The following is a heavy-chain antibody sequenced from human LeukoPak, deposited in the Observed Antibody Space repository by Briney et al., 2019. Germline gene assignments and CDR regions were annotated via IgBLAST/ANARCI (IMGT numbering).Heavy chain of an antibody. CDR1: GFTFSDYY. Sequence: GGSLRLSCAASGFTFSDYYMSWIRQAPGKGLEWVSYISNSGNTIYYADSVKGRFTISRDNAKNSLYLQMNSLRAEDTAVYYCARDQVSGETTADIWGQGTMVTVSS. J-gene: IGHJ3*02. D-gene: IGHD4-17*01. CDR3: ARDQVSGETTADI. CDR2: ISNSGNTI. V-gene: IGHV3-11*04.